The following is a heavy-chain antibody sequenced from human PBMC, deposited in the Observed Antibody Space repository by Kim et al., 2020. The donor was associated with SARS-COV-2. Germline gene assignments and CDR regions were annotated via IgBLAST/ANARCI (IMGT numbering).Heavy chain of an antibody. CDR3: ARLGANDYVDWYFDL. D-gene: IGHD4-17*01. CDR2: LYPGDSDA. V-gene: IGHV5-51*01. Sequence: GESLKISCQISGYSFNNYWIGWVRQVPGEGLEWMAMLYPGDSDARYSPSFEGHVTISADNAISTAYLQWDSLKVSDSGTYFCARLGANDYVDWYFDLWGR. CDR1: GYSFNNYW. J-gene: IGHJ2*01.